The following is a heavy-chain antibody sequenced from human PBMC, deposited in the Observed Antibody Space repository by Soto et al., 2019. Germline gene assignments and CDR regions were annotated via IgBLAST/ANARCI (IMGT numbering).Heavy chain of an antibody. CDR2: IIPMFGTS. CDR3: ARDRTSTLVDRYYSMDV. D-gene: IGHD1-26*01. J-gene: IGHJ6*02. CDR1: GGTFSNYG. Sequence: QVQLVQSGAEVKKPGSSVKVSCKASGGTFSNYGISWVRQAPGQGREWMGGIIPMFGTSNYAQKFQGRVTITADASTSTAYMELSSLRSEDTAVYYCARDRTSTLVDRYYSMDVWGQGTTVTVSS. V-gene: IGHV1-69*01.